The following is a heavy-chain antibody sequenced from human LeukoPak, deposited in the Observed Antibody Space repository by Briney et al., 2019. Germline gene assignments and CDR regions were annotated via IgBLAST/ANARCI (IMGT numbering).Heavy chain of an antibody. CDR2: ISGLSSHI. J-gene: IGHJ4*02. Sequence: GGSLRLSCSASGFTFSDSDMTWVRQAPGKGLEWVSSISGLSSHIYYGDSVKGRFSISRDNAKNSLYLQMNSLGTDDTAVYFCGRAFPPLRTSSAGDLWGQGTLVTVSS. D-gene: IGHD3-16*01. V-gene: IGHV3-21*01. CDR3: GRAFPPLRTSSAGDL. CDR1: GFTFSDSD.